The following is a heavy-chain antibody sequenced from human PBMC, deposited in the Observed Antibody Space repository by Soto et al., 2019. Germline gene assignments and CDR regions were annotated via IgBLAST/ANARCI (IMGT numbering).Heavy chain of an antibody. CDR2: INPSGGST. J-gene: IGHJ4*02. V-gene: IGHV1-46*01. Sequence: ASVKVSCKASGYTFTSYYMHWVRQAPGQGLEWMGIINPSGGSTSYAQKFQGRVTMTRDTSTSTVYMELSSLRSEDTAVYYCAREAGDTAMVTAGWYFDYWGQGTLVTVSS. D-gene: IGHD5-18*01. CDR3: AREAGDTAMVTAGWYFDY. CDR1: GYTFTSYY.